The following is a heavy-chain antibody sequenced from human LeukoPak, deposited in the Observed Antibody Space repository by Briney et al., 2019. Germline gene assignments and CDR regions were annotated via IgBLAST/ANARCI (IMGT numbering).Heavy chain of an antibody. CDR1: GGSFSGYY. J-gene: IGHJ4*02. CDR2: INHSGST. D-gene: IGHD6-19*01. Sequence: PSETLSLTCAVYGGSFSGYYWSWIRQPPGKGLGWIGEINHSGSTNYNPSLKSRVTISVDTSKNQFSLKLSSVTAADTAVYYCARGIAVAGTSSFFFDYWGQGTLVTVSS. CDR3: ARGIAVAGTSSFFFDY. V-gene: IGHV4-34*01.